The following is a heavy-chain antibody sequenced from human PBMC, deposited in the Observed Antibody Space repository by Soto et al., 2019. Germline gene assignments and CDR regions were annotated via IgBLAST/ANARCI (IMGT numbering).Heavy chain of an antibody. CDR3: ARDEGNYGMDV. J-gene: IGHJ6*02. D-gene: IGHD6-13*01. Sequence: SETLSLTCTVSGGSVSSGGYYWSWIRQHPGKGLEWIGYIYYSGSTYYNPSLKSRVTISVDTSKNQFSLKLSSVTAADTAVYYCARDEGNYGMDVWGQGTTVTVSS. CDR2: IYYSGST. CDR1: GGSVSSGGYY. V-gene: IGHV4-31*03.